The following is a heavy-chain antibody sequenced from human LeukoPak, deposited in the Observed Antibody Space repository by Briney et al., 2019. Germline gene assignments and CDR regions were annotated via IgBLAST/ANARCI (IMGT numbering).Heavy chain of an antibody. Sequence: GESLKISCKGSGYRFTIYWIGWVRQMPGKGLEWMGIIYPGDSDTRYSPSFQGQVTISADKSISTAYLQWSSLKASDTAIYYCARRDSSSSSAFDIWGQGTMVTVSS. CDR3: ARRDSSSSSAFDI. CDR1: GYRFTIYW. D-gene: IGHD6-6*01. CDR2: IYPGDSDT. J-gene: IGHJ3*02. V-gene: IGHV5-51*01.